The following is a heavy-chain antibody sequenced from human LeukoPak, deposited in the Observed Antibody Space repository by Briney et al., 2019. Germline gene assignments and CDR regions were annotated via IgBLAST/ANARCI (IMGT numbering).Heavy chain of an antibody. J-gene: IGHJ3*02. CDR3: ARDGSGAGASDI. D-gene: IGHD6-19*01. CDR2: INWNGGRT. Sequence: PGGSLRLSCAASGFTFDDYGMGWVRHAPGKGLEWVSGINWNGGRTGYADSVKGRFTISRDNAKNSLYLQMNSLRAEDTALYYCARDGSGAGASDIWGQGTMVTVSS. V-gene: IGHV3-20*04. CDR1: GFTFDDYG.